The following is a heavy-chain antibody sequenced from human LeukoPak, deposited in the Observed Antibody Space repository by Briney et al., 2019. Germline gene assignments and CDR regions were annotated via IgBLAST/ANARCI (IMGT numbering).Heavy chain of an antibody. V-gene: IGHV1-2*02. CDR1: GYTFTGYY. D-gene: IGHD5-12*01. CDR3: ARDVVATITVIY. J-gene: IGHJ4*02. CDR2: INPHSGGT. Sequence: GASVKVSCKASGYTFTGYYLHWVRQAPGQGLEGMGWINPHSGGTNYAKKFQGRVTMNRDTSISTAHMELSRLRSDDTAVYYCARDVVATITVIYWGQGTLVTVSS.